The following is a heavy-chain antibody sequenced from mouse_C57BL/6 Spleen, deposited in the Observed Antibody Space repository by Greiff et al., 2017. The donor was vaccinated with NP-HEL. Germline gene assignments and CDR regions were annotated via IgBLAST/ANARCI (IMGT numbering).Heavy chain of an antibody. Sequence: QVQLQQSGAELARPGASVKLSCKASGYTFTSYGISWVKQRTGQGLEWIGEIYPRSGNTYYNEKFKGKATLTADKSSSTAYMELRSLTSEDSAVYFCAREGYYDYDGTLFDYWGQGTTLTVSS. CDR3: AREGYYDYDGTLFDY. J-gene: IGHJ2*01. D-gene: IGHD2-4*01. V-gene: IGHV1-81*01. CDR1: GYTFTSYG. CDR2: IYPRSGNT.